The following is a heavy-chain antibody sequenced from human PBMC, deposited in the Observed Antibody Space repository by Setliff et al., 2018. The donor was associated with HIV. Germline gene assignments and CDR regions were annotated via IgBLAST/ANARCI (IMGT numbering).Heavy chain of an antibody. V-gene: IGHV4-34*01. CDR2: INHSGST. D-gene: IGHD3-10*01. CDR3: ARGRFHRLHRPYSGSGSLGIQYFDY. Sequence: PSETLSLTCAVYGGSCNGYSWTWIRQPPGKGLEWIGGINHSGSTNYNPSLKSRVTRSVDTSKSQFSLRLNSVTATGTALYYCARGRFHRLHRPYSGSGSLGIQYFDYWGQGTLVTVSS. CDR1: GGSCNGYS. J-gene: IGHJ4*02.